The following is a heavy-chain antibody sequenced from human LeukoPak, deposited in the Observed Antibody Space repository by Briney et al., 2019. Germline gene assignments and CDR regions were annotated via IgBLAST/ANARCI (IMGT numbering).Heavy chain of an antibody. D-gene: IGHD3-10*01. CDR3: ARAQYYYGSGSYYNALGY. CDR2: IIPIPAIA. Sequence: SVKVSCKASGGTFSSYAISWVRQAPGQGLEWMGRIIPIPAIANYAQNFQGRVTITADKSTSTAYMELSSLRSEDTAVYYCARAQYYYGSGSYYNALGYWGQGTLVTVSS. CDR1: GGTFSSYA. V-gene: IGHV1-69*04. J-gene: IGHJ4*02.